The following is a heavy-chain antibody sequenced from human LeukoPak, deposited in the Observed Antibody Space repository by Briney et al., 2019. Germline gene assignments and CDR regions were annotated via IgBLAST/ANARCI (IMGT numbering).Heavy chain of an antibody. D-gene: IGHD2-15*01. CDR1: GFTFSSYA. J-gene: IGHJ1*01. V-gene: IGHV3-23*01. CDR3: AKLMHKGYCSGGSCYSSEYFQH. Sequence: GGSLRLSCAASGFTFSSYAMSWVRQAPGKGLEWVSAISGSGGGTYYADSVKGRFTISRDNSKNTLYLQMNSLRAEDTAVYYCAKLMHKGYCSGGSCYSSEYFQHWGQGTLVTVSS. CDR2: ISGSGGGT.